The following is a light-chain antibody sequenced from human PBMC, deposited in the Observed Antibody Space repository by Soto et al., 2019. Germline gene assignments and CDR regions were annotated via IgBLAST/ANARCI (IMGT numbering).Light chain of an antibody. J-gene: IGKJ3*01. V-gene: IGKV1-5*01. CDR2: DAS. Sequence: DIQMTQSPSTLSASVGDRVTITCRASHAIVHWLAWYQQKRGKAPKLLIFDASNLESGVPSRFSGSGSGTEFSLTISGLQPDDLATYYCQQYKKDFTFGPGTKVDVK. CDR3: QQYKKDFT. CDR1: HAIVHW.